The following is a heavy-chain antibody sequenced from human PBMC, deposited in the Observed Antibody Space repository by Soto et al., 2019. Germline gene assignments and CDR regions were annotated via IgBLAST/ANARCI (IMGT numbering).Heavy chain of an antibody. J-gene: IGHJ4*01. CDR3: ARDLWLGESFRYYFDY. D-gene: IGHD3-10*01. CDR2: INPASGKT. CDR1: GYTFTSYA. V-gene: IGHV1-3*01. Sequence: GASVKVSCKASGYTFTSYAMQWVRQAPGQRLEWMGWINPASGKTKYSQKFQGRVTITRDTSASTACMELSSLTSEDTALYYCARDLWLGESFRYYFDYWAQGTLVTVSS.